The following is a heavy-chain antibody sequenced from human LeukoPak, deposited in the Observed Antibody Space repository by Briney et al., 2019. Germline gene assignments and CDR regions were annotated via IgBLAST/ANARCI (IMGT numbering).Heavy chain of an antibody. CDR3: ARGGYDILTGYRPFDY. V-gene: IGHV4-30-4*01. CDR1: GGSISSGGYY. D-gene: IGHD3-9*01. Sequence: SETLSLTCAVSGGSISSGGYYWSWIRQPPGKGLEWIGYIYYSGSTYYNPSLKSRVTISVDTSKNQFSLKLSSVTAADTAVYYCARGGYDILTGYRPFDYWGQGTLVTVSS. CDR2: IYYSGST. J-gene: IGHJ4*02.